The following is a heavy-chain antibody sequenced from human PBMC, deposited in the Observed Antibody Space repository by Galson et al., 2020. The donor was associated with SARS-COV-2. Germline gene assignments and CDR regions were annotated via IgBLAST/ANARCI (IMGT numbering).Heavy chain of an antibody. CDR2: INPSGGST. Sequence: ASVKVSCKASGSTFTSYYMHRVRQAPAQGLEWMGIINPSGGSTSYEQKFQGRVTMTRDTSTSTVYMELSSLRSEDTAVYYCARDPTVTTHLGDYLYYYYGMDVWGQGTTVTVSS. J-gene: IGHJ6*02. CDR3: ARDPTVTTHLGDYLYYYYGMDV. D-gene: IGHD4-4*01. V-gene: IGHV1-46*01. CDR1: GSTFTSYY.